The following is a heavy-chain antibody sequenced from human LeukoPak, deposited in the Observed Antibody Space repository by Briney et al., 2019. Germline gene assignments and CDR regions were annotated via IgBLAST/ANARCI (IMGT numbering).Heavy chain of an antibody. CDR1: GFTFSSYA. D-gene: IGHD6-6*01. Sequence: TGGSLRLSCAASGFTFSSYAMHWVRQAPGKGLEWVAVISYDGSNKYYADSVNGRFTISRDNSKNTLYLQMNSLRAEDTAVYYCAGSTYSSSSVGVDYWGQGTLVTVSS. CDR2: ISYDGSNK. J-gene: IGHJ4*02. V-gene: IGHV3-30-3*01. CDR3: AGSTYSSSSVGVDY.